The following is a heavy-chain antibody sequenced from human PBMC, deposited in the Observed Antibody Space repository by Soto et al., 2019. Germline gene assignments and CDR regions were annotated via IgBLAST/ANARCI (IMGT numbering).Heavy chain of an antibody. D-gene: IGHD1-26*01. V-gene: IGHV3-7*03. CDR1: GFTFTDYW. CDR2: LNQDGSEK. Sequence: TWVSLRLSCVASGFTFTDYWMSWVRQAPGKGLEWVANLNQDGSEKNCVDSVKGRFTISRDNAKNSVYLQLNSLIAEDTAVYYCARDRFIGTYYVKGLTYVSDHWCKGALVKASS. J-gene: IGHJ4*02. CDR3: ARDRFIGTYYVKGLTYVSDH.